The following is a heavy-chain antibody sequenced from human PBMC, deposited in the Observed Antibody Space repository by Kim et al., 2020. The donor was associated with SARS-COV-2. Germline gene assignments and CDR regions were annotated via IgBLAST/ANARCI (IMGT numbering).Heavy chain of an antibody. V-gene: IGHV3-53*01. Sequence: GGSLRLSCAASGFTVSSNYMSWVRQAPGKGLEWVSVIYSGGSTYYADSVKGRFTISRDNSKNTLYLQMNSLRAEDTAVYYCARDRWELLWGGYYGMDVWGQGTTVTVSS. J-gene: IGHJ6*02. CDR3: ARDRWELLWGGYYGMDV. CDR2: IYSGGST. CDR1: GFTVSSNY. D-gene: IGHD1-26*01.